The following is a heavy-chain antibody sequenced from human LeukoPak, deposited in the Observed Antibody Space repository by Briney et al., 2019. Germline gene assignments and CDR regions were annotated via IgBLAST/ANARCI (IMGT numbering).Heavy chain of an antibody. V-gene: IGHV3-30*02. D-gene: IGHD3-22*01. Sequence: PGGSLRLSCTASGFTFSIFGMHWVRQAPGKGLEWVAFIRYDGTNKYYADSVKGRFTISRDNSKNTLYLQMNSLRAEDTAVYYCAKEKKYYYDGRGYPGYDYWGQGTLVTVSS. CDR3: AKEKKYYYDGRGYPGYDY. CDR1: GFTFSIFG. CDR2: IRYDGTNK. J-gene: IGHJ4*02.